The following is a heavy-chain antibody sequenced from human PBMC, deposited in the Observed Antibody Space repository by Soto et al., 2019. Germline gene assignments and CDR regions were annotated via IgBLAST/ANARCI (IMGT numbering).Heavy chain of an antibody. CDR2: IKSKTDGGTT. CDR1: GFTFSNAW. CDR3: TTGAGYSSSWSDY. D-gene: IGHD6-13*01. Sequence: GGSLRLSCAASGFTFSNAWMSWVRQAPGKGLEWVGRIKSKTDGGTTDYAAPVKGRFTISRDDSKNTLYLQMNSLKTDDTALYYCTTGAGYSSSWSDYWGQGTLVTVSS. J-gene: IGHJ4*02. V-gene: IGHV3-15*01.